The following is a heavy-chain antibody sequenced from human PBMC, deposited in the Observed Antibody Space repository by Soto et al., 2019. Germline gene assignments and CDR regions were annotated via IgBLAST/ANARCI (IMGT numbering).Heavy chain of an antibody. J-gene: IGHJ5*02. CDR3: ATSLWFGETQAFDP. Sequence: QVQLQESGPGLVKPSQTLSLTCTVSGGSISSGDYYWSWIRQPPGKGLEWIGYIYYSGSTYYNPSLKSAVTIPVDTSQNQFSLTLSSVTAADTAVYYCATSLWFGETQAFDPWGQGSLVTVSS. CDR2: IYYSGST. CDR1: GGSISSGDYY. D-gene: IGHD3-10*01. V-gene: IGHV4-30-4*01.